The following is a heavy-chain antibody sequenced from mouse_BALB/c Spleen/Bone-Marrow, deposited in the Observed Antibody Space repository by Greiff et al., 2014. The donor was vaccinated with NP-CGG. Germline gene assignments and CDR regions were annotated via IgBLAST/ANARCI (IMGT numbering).Heavy chain of an antibody. J-gene: IGHJ2*01. CDR2: IIPFNDGT. CDR1: GYTFTDYV. CDR3: ARWDCGTRFYFDY. V-gene: IGHV1-14*01. D-gene: IGHD1-1*01. Sequence: VQLKESGPELVRPGASVKMSCKASGYTFTDYVIHWVKQKPGQGLEWIGYIIPFNDGTKYNEKFKGKATLTSDKSPTTTYMELSSLTSEDSAVYFCARWDCGTRFYFDYWGQGTTLTVSS.